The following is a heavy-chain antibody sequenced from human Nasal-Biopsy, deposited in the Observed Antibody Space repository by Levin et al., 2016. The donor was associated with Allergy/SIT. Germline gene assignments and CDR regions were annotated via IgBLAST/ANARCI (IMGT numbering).Heavy chain of an antibody. J-gene: IGHJ4*02. D-gene: IGHD3-9*01. V-gene: IGHV4-4*02. CDR1: ADDISNIYW. CDR3: ARGFSPFATLLNFDS. CDR2: HSVFGP. Sequence: SETLSLTCALSADDISNIYWWTWFRQPPGKGLEYVGEHSVFGPKYNPSLRSRVTVSLDKSKRDLSLRLTSVTAADTALYYCARGFSPFATLLNFDSWSPGTLVIVSS.